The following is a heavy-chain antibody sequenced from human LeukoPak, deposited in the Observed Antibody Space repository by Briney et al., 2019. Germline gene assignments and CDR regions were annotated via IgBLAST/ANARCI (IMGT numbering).Heavy chain of an antibody. Sequence: SETLSLTCTVSGGSISSGDYYWGWIRQHPGNGLEWIGYVHYSESTYYNPSLKSRVTISVDTSKKQFSLKLSSVTAADTAVYYCARVGVAAKSSRYFDYWGQGTLVTVSS. CDR3: ARVGVAAKSSRYFDY. CDR2: VHYSEST. J-gene: IGHJ4*02. CDR1: GGSISSGDYY. D-gene: IGHD2-15*01. V-gene: IGHV4-31*03.